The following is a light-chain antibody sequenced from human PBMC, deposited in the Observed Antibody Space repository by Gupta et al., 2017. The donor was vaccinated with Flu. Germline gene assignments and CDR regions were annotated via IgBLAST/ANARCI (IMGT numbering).Light chain of an antibody. V-gene: IGKV1-39*01. CDR1: QSVSRN. J-gene: IGKJ2*01. CDR3: LQSDSPPHT. Sequence: PSSLSASLGDKVTITCRASQSVSRNLSWYQQRPGRAPNLIIFAASSLHSGVPSRFSGSGSGTDFTLTISSLQPEDFATYFCLQSDSPPHTFGQGTKLEI. CDR2: AAS.